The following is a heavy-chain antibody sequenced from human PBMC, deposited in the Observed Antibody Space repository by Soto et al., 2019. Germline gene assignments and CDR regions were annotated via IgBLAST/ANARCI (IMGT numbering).Heavy chain of an antibody. D-gene: IGHD6-13*01. Sequence: QVQLVESGGGVVQPGRSPRLSCAASGFTFSSYGIHWVRQAPGKGLEWVAVIPFDGINKHYADSVKARFTISRDNSKNTVYLQMNSLRPEDTAVYYCAKDRVQLEGMDVWGQGTTVTVSS. V-gene: IGHV3-30*18. CDR2: IPFDGINK. CDR3: AKDRVQLEGMDV. CDR1: GFTFSSYG. J-gene: IGHJ6*02.